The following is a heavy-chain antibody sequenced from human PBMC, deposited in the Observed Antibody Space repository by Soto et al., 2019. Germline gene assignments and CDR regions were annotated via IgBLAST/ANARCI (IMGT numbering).Heavy chain of an antibody. V-gene: IGHV1-46*01. CDR2: INPSGGST. D-gene: IGHD5-18*01. CDR3: AISGYSYGYEY. J-gene: IGHJ4*02. Sequence: ASVKISCKASGYTFTSYYMHWVRQAPGQGLEWMGIINPSGGSTSYAQKLQGRVTMTRDTSTRTVYMELSSLRSEDTAVYYCAISGYSYGYEYWGQGTLVTVSS. CDR1: GYTFTSYY.